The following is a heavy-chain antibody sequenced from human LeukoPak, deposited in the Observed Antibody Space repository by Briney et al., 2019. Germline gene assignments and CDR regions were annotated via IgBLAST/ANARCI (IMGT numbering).Heavy chain of an antibody. CDR2: ISSSSSYI. Sequence: GGSLRLSCAASGFTFSSYSMNWVRQAPGEGLEWVSSISSSSSYIYYADSVKGRFTISRDNAKNSLYLQMNSLRAEDTAVYYCARDPYSSGWSYWGQGTLVTVSS. J-gene: IGHJ4*02. CDR1: GFTFSSYS. D-gene: IGHD6-19*01. V-gene: IGHV3-21*01. CDR3: ARDPYSSGWSY.